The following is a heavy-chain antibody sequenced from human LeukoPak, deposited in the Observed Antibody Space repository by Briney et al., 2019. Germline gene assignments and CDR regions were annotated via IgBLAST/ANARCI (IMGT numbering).Heavy chain of an antibody. J-gene: IGHJ6*03. V-gene: IGHV1-18*01. D-gene: IGHD3-3*01. CDR1: GYTFTSYG. CDR3: ARDHTRWTYYDFWSGYSNTPMATADGHYYMDV. CDR2: ISAYNGNT. Sequence: ASVKVSCKASGYTFTSYGISWVRQAPGQGLEWMGWISAYNGNTNYAQKLQGRVTMTTDTSTSTAYMELRSLRSEDTAAYYCARDHTRWTYYDFWSGYSNTPMATADGHYYMDVWGKGTTVTVSS.